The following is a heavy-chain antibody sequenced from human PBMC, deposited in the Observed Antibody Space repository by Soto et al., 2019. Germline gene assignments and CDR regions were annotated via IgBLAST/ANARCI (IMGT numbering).Heavy chain of an antibody. D-gene: IGHD6-13*01. CDR1: VFSFSSYA. J-gene: IGHJ3*02. CDR3: AKDLGYTSSWYYALHI. V-gene: IGHV3-23*01. CDR2: ISGSGGTT. Sequence: GSLRLSCVGSVFSFSSYAMNWVRQAPGQGLEWVSGISGSGGTTFYADSVKGRFTISRDNSKNTLYLQMNSLRAEDTAVYYCAKDLGYTSSWYYALHIWGQGTMVTVSS.